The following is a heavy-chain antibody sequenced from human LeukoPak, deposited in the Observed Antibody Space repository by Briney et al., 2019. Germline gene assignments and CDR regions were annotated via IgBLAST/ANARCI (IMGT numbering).Heavy chain of an antibody. CDR1: GGSISSYY. CDR3: ARVRTGNYDPTGY. J-gene: IGHJ4*02. V-gene: IGHV4-59*01. D-gene: IGHD3-3*01. CDR2: IYYSGST. Sequence: PSETLSLTCTVSGGSISSYYWSWIRQPPGKGLEWIGYIYYSGSTNYNPSLKSRVTISVDTSKNQFSLKLSSVTAADTAVYYCARVRTGNYDPTGYWGQGTLVTVSS.